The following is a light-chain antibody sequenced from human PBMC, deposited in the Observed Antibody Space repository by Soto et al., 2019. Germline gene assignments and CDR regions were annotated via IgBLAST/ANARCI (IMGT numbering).Light chain of an antibody. CDR2: EVT. Sequence: QSVLTQPASVSGSPGQSITISCTGSGSDVGVYNYVSWYQQHPDKAPKLLIFEVTNRPSGVSDRFSGSKSGNTASLTISSLQAEDEADYYCSSYTSSSTPVVFGGGTKLTVL. J-gene: IGLJ2*01. CDR3: SSYTSSSTPVV. V-gene: IGLV2-14*01. CDR1: GSDVGVYNY.